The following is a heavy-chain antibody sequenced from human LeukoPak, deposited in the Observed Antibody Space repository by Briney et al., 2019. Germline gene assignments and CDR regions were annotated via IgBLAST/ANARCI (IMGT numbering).Heavy chain of an antibody. D-gene: IGHD5-18*01. CDR3: ARENVHTAMVYYFDY. J-gene: IGHJ4*02. Sequence: PGGSLRLSCAASGFTVSSNYMSWVRQAPGKGLEWVSVIYSGGSTYYADSVKGRFTISRDNSKNTLYLQMNSLRAEDTAVYYCARENVHTAMVYYFDYWGQGTLVTVSS. CDR2: IYSGGST. CDR1: GFTVSSNY. V-gene: IGHV3-53*01.